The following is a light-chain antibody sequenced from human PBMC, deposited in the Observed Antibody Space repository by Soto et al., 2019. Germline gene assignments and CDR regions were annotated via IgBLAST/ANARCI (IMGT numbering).Light chain of an antibody. Sequence: DIQMNQSPSTLSASVGDRVTITCRASQSISSWLAWYQQKPGKAPKLLIYDASSLESGVPSRFSGSGSGTEFTLTISSLQPDDFATYYCQHYNSYSWTFGQGTKVDIK. J-gene: IGKJ1*01. CDR2: DAS. CDR1: QSISSW. CDR3: QHYNSYSWT. V-gene: IGKV1-5*01.